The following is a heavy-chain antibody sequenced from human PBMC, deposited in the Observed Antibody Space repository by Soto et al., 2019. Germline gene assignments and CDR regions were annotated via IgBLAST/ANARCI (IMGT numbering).Heavy chain of an antibody. V-gene: IGHV3-7*05. CDR3: ARDPLAGELTLFDY. CDR2: IKQDGSEK. Sequence: GGSLRLSCAASGFTFSSYWMSWVRQAPGKGLEWVANIKQDGSEKYYVDSVKGRFTISRDNAKNSLYLQMNSLRAEDTAVYYCARDPLAGELTLFDYWGQGTLVTVSS. CDR1: GFTFSSYW. D-gene: IGHD1-26*01. J-gene: IGHJ4*02.